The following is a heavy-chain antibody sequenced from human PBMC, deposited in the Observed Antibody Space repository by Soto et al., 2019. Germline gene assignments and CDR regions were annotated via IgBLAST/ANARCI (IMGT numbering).Heavy chain of an antibody. CDR3: ARDLAYCGGDCYPIDY. CDR1: GYTFTSNG. J-gene: IGHJ4*02. D-gene: IGHD2-21*02. CDR2: ISAYNGNT. V-gene: IGHV1-18*01. Sequence: ASVKVSCKASGYTFTSNGISWVRQAPGQGLEWMGWISAYNGNTNYAQKLQGRVTMTTDTSASTAYMELRSLRSDDTAVYYCARDLAYCGGDCYPIDYWGQGTLVTVSS.